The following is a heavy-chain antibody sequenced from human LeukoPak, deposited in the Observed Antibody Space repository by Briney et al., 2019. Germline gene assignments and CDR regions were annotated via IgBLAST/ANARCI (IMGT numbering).Heavy chain of an antibody. CDR2: INHSGST. CDR3: AGYSYGLESYYFDY. V-gene: IGHV4-34*01. J-gene: IGHJ4*02. CDR1: GGSFSGYY. Sequence: PSETLSLTCAVYGGSFSGYYWSWIRQPPGKGLEWIGEINHSGSTNYNPSLKSRVTISVDTSKNQFSLKLSSVTAADTAVYYCAGYSYGLESYYFDYWGQGTLVTVSS. D-gene: IGHD5-18*01.